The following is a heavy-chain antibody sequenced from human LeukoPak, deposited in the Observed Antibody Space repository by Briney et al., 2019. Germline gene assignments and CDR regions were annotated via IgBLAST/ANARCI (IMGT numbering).Heavy chain of an antibody. D-gene: IGHD6-19*01. Sequence: SETLSLTCTVSGGPISSYYGSGIRQPPGKGREGIGYIYYSGSTNYNPSLKSRVTISVDTSKNQFSLKLSSVTAADTAVYYCARISSGWPHYYMDVWGKGNTVTVSS. CDR2: IYYSGST. V-gene: IGHV4-59*01. J-gene: IGHJ6*03. CDR1: GGPISSYY. CDR3: ARISSGWPHYYMDV.